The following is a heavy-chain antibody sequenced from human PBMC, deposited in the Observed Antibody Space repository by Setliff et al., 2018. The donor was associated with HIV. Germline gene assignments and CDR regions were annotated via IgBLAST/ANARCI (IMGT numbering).Heavy chain of an antibody. D-gene: IGHD1-26*01. V-gene: IGHV4-4*09. CDR3: ARGFGSLDP. CDR2: IYTSGST. Sequence: SETLSLTCTVSGDSISTYCWIWIRQPPGKGLEWIGNIYTSGSTNYNPSLKRRVTISLDTSKNRFTLDLRSVTAADTAVYYCARGFGSLDPWGKGTLVTVSS. CDR1: GDSISTYC. J-gene: IGHJ5*02.